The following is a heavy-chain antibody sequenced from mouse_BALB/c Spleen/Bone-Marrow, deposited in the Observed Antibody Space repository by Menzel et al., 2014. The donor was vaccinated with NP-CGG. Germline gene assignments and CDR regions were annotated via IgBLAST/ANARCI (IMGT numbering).Heavy chain of an antibody. J-gene: IGHJ4*01. CDR3: ARRGWYYAMDY. Sequence: EVQGVESGGGLVQPGGSLKLSCATSGFTFSDYYMYWVRQTPEKRLEWVAYISNGGGSTYYPDTVKGRFTISRDNAKNTLYLQMSRLKSEDTAMYYCARRGWYYAMDYWGQGTSVTVPS. D-gene: IGHD2-3*01. CDR2: ISNGGGST. V-gene: IGHV5-12*02. CDR1: GFTFSDYY.